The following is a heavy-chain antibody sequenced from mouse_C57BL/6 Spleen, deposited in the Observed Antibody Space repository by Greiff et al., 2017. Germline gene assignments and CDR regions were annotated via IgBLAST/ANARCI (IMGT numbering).Heavy chain of an antibody. D-gene: IGHD1-1*01. CDR2: IYPGSGST. J-gene: IGHJ3*01. Sequence: QVQLKQPGAELVKPGASVKMSCKASGYTFTSYWITWVKQSPGQGLEWIGDIYPGSGSTNYNEKVKSKATLTVGTSSSPAYLQLSSLTSEDSAVYYCARYYGSEGFAYWGQGTLVTVSA. CDR3: ARYYGSEGFAY. V-gene: IGHV1-55*01. CDR1: GYTFTSYW.